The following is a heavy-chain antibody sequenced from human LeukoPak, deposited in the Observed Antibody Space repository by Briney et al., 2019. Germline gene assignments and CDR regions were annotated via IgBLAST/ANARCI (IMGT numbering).Heavy chain of an antibody. J-gene: IGHJ4*02. CDR2: MKEDESEA. Sequence: GSLRLSCAASGFTFGTYSMSWVRQAPGKGLEWVASMKEDESEAYFVGSVKGRFTISRDNAKNSLFLHMLTLRPEDTAVYYCAREGSGYYLDFWGQGTLVTVSS. CDR1: GFTFGTYS. V-gene: IGHV3-7*01. CDR3: AREGSGYYLDF. D-gene: IGHD3-22*01.